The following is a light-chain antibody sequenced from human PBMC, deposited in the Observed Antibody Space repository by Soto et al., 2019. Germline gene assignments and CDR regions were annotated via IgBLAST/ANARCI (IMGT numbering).Light chain of an antibody. CDR2: DAS. V-gene: IGKV3-15*01. Sequence: EIVMTQSPATLSVSPGERATLSCRASQSVSSNLAWYQQTPGQATRLLIYDASTRATGMPARCSGSGSGTEVTLTISSLQSEDFAVYYCQQYNNWPPWTFGQGTKVDIK. CDR1: QSVSSN. J-gene: IGKJ1*01. CDR3: QQYNNWPPWT.